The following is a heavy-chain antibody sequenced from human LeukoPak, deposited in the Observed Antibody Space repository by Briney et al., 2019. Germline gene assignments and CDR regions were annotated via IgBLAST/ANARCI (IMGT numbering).Heavy chain of an antibody. CDR3: ARWGYYYDSSGYYQRGYYFDY. Sequence: GGSLTLSCAASGFTFSSYSMNWVRQAPGKGLEWVSYISSSSSTIYYADSVKGRFTISRDNAKNSLYLQMNSLRAEDTAVYYCARWGYYYDSSGYYQRGYYFDYWGQGTLVTVSS. CDR1: GFTFSSYS. V-gene: IGHV3-48*01. CDR2: ISSSSSTI. D-gene: IGHD3-22*01. J-gene: IGHJ4*02.